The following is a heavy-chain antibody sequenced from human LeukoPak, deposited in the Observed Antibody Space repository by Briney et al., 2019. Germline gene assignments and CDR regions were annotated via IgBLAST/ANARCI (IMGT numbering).Heavy chain of an antibody. Sequence: GGSLRLSCAASGFTFSSYAMSWVRQPPGKGPEWVSSISGTGGTTYYADSGKGHFFISRDNSQNTLYLQINDLRAEDTAVYYCAKEGGSYQGYYYYMDVWGKGTTVTVSS. J-gene: IGHJ6*03. V-gene: IGHV3-23*01. D-gene: IGHD1-26*01. CDR3: AKEGGSYQGYYYYMDV. CDR2: ISGTGGTT. CDR1: GFTFSSYA.